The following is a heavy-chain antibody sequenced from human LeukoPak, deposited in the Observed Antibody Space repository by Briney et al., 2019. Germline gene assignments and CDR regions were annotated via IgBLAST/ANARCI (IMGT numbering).Heavy chain of an antibody. V-gene: IGHV3-21*01. J-gene: IGHJ3*02. D-gene: IGHD6-19*01. CDR2: ISTSSIYI. CDR3: ARGASVVAGSDNALDI. Sequence: GGSLRLSCAASGFTFSSYSMNWVRQAPGKGLEWVYSISTSSIYIYYADSVKGRFTISRDNAKKSVHLQMNSLRAEDTAVYYCARGASVVAGSDNALDIWGQGTMVTVSS. CDR1: GFTFSSYS.